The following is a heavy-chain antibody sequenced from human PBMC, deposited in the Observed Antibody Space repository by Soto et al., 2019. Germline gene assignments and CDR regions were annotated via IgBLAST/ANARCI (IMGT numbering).Heavy chain of an antibody. D-gene: IGHD4-17*01. CDR2: IRSKAYGGTT. J-gene: IGHJ3*02. CDR3: TRDLSSAVTTDAYDI. V-gene: IGHV3-49*03. Sequence: GGSLRLSCTASGFTFGDYAMSWFRQAPGKGLEWVGFIRSKAYGGTTEYAASVKGRFTISRDDSKSIAYLQMNSLKTEDTAVYYCTRDLSSAVTTDAYDIWGQGTMVTVSS. CDR1: GFTFGDYA.